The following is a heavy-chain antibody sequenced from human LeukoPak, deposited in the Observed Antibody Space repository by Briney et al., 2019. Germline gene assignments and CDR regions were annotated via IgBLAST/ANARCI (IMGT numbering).Heavy chain of an antibody. D-gene: IGHD6-19*01. Sequence: KPSETLSLTCTVSGGSISSYYWSWFRQPPGKGLEWIGYIYYSGSANYNPSLKSRVTISVDTSENQFSLKLSSVTTADTAVYYCARGLAGYSGGDDAFDTWGQGTMVTVSS. J-gene: IGHJ3*02. V-gene: IGHV4-59*01. CDR1: GGSISSYY. CDR2: IYYSGSA. CDR3: ARGLAGYSGGDDAFDT.